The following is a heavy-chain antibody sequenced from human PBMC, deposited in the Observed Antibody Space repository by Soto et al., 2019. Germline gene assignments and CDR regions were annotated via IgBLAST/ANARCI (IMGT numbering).Heavy chain of an antibody. Sequence: QVQLVESGGGVVQPGKSLRLSCAASGFTFNTYGMHWGRQAPGKGPEWVAVISNDGSNKYYADSVKGRFTISRDNYKNTLYLQMNSLRAEDMAVYYCANWNYHQSDWGQGTLVTVSS. CDR2: ISNDGSNK. CDR1: GFTFNTYG. CDR3: ANWNYHQSD. J-gene: IGHJ4*02. D-gene: IGHD1-7*01. V-gene: IGHV3-30*18.